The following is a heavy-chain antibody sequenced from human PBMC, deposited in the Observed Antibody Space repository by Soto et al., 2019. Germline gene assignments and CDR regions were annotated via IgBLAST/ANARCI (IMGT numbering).Heavy chain of an antibody. J-gene: IGHJ5*02. V-gene: IGHV4-59*01. CDR3: ARSNRGYYDFWSGPSSNWFEP. D-gene: IGHD3-3*01. CDR1: GGSISSYY. CDR2: IYYSGST. Sequence: PSETLSLTCTVSGGSISSYYWSWIRQPPGKGLEWIGYIYYSGSTNYNPSLKSRVTISVDTSKNQFSLKLSSVTAADTAVYYCARSNRGYYDFWSGPSSNWFEPWGQGTLVTVSS.